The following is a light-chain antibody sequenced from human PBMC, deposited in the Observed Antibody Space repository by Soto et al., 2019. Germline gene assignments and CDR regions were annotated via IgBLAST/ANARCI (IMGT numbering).Light chain of an antibody. V-gene: IGLV2-8*01. Sequence: QSALTQPPSASGSPGQSVTISCTGTSTDIGGYNFVSWYQQQPGKAPTLLIYEVYKRPSGVPDRFSGSKSGNTASLTVSGLQADDEADYYCTSFACTGDPCVVFGGGTQLTVL. J-gene: IGLJ2*01. CDR1: STDIGGYNF. CDR2: EVY. CDR3: TSFACTGDPCVV.